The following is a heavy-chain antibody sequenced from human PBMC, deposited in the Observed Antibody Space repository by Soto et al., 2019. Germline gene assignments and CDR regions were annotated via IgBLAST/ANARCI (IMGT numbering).Heavy chain of an antibody. D-gene: IGHD6-19*01. Sequence: SETLSLTCAVYGGSFSGYYWSWIRQPPGKGLEWIGEINHSGSTNYNPSLKSRVTISVDTSKNQFSLKLSSVTAADPAVYYCARGRYSSGWYAGGYYYGMDVWGQGTTVTVSS. CDR1: GGSFSGYY. CDR3: ARGRYSSGWYAGGYYYGMDV. V-gene: IGHV4-34*01. J-gene: IGHJ6*02. CDR2: INHSGST.